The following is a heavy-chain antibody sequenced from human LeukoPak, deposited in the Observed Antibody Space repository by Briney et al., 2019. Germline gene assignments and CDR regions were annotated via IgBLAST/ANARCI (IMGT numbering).Heavy chain of an antibody. CDR3: ARDLIYSNYFVGWFDP. V-gene: IGHV1-2*02. CDR1: GYTFTGYY. CDR2: INPNSGGT. J-gene: IGHJ5*02. Sequence: ASVKVSCKASGYTFTGYYMHWVRQAPGQGLEWMGWINPNSGGTNYAQKFQGRVTMTRDTSISTAYMELSRLRSDDTAVYYCARDLIYSNYFVGWFDPWGQGTLVTVSS. D-gene: IGHD4-11*01.